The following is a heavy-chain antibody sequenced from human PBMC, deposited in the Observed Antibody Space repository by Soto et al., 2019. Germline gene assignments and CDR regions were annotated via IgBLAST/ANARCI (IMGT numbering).Heavy chain of an antibody. Sequence: LSLTCTVSGGSVSSYSWTWVRQPPGKGLEWIGYVYYSGSTHYNPSLKSRVTISLDTSKNQFSLKLTSVTAADTAMYFCASSPPAMVAPNFWGQGTLVTVSS. CDR1: GGSVSSYS. CDR3: ASSPPAMVAPNF. D-gene: IGHD5-18*01. CDR2: VYYSGST. J-gene: IGHJ4*02. V-gene: IGHV4-59*02.